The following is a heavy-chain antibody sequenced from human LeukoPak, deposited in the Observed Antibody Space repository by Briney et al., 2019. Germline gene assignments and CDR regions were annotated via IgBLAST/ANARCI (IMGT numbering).Heavy chain of an antibody. CDR2: ISYEGSNK. V-gene: IGHV3-30-3*01. Sequence: PGGSLRLSCAASGFTFSSYAMHWVRQAPGKGLEWVAFISYEGSNKYYADSVKGRFTISRDNSKNTLYLRVNSLRAEDTAVYYCARDVYYDSGSRIENWLDPWGQGTLVTVSS. CDR3: ARDVYYDSGSRIENWLDP. J-gene: IGHJ5*02. D-gene: IGHD3-10*01. CDR1: GFTFSSYA.